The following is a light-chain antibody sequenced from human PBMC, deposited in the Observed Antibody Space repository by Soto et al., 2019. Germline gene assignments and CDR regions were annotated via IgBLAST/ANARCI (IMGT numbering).Light chain of an antibody. V-gene: IGLV2-8*01. CDR3: SSYAGSNNFV. CDR2: EVT. J-gene: IGLJ1*01. CDR1: SSDVGGYAY. Sequence: QSVLTQPPSASGSPGQSVTISCTGTSSDVGGYAYVSWYQQHPGKAPNLMIYEVTKRPSGFPDRFSGSKSGNTASLTVSGLQAEDEADYYCSSYAGSNNFVFGTGTKLTVL.